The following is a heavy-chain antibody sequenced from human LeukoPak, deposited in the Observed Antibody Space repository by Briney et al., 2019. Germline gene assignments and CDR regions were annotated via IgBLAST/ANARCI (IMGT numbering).Heavy chain of an antibody. V-gene: IGHV3-30*03. CDR3: ARSLVVGATYPYH. CDR1: GGSISSSS. CDR2: ISYDASII. D-gene: IGHD1-26*01. Sequence: LSLTCTVSGGSISSSSYYWGWIRQPPGKELEWMALISYDASIIYYADSVRGRFTISRDNSKDTLYLQMNSLRAEDTAVYYCARSLVVGATYPYHWGQGTLVTVSS. J-gene: IGHJ5*02.